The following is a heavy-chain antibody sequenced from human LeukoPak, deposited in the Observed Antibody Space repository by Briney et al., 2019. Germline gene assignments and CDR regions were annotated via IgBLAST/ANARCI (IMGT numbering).Heavy chain of an antibody. CDR2: IKQGGSEK. CDR3: AGGTGFIIKN. Sequence: GGSLRLSCAASGFTFSLYWMNWVRRAPGKGLEWVANIKQGGSEKNYVDSVKGRFTISRDNAKNSLYLQMNNLRVEDTAMYYCAGGTGFIIKNWGQGTLVTVSS. CDR1: GFTFSLYW. V-gene: IGHV3-7*03. D-gene: IGHD3-9*01. J-gene: IGHJ4*02.